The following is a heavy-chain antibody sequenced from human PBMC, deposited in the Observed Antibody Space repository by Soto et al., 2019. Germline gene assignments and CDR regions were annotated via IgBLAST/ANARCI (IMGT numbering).Heavy chain of an antibody. CDR1: GGSISSSSYY. V-gene: IGHV4-39*01. J-gene: IGHJ6*02. Sequence: QLQLQESGPGLVKPSETLSLTCTVSGGSISSSSYYWGWIRQPPGKGLEWIGSIYYSGSTYYNPSLKSRVTISVDTSKNQFSLKLSSVTAADTAVYYCARHKQDYYDSQGGMDVWGQGTTVTVSS. D-gene: IGHD3-22*01. CDR2: IYYSGST. CDR3: ARHKQDYYDSQGGMDV.